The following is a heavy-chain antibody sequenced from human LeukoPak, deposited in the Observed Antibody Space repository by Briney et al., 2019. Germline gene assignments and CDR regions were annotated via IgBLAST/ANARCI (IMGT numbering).Heavy chain of an antibody. Sequence: PGGSLRLSCAASGFTFSDYYMSWIRQAPGKGLEWVSYISSSGSTIYYADSVKGRFTISRDNAKNSLYLQVNSLRAEDTAVYYCARVGADYDILTGYPAYYFDYWGQGTLVTVSS. CDR2: ISSSGSTI. D-gene: IGHD3-9*01. CDR3: ARVGADYDILTGYPAYYFDY. J-gene: IGHJ4*02. CDR1: GFTFSDYY. V-gene: IGHV3-11*04.